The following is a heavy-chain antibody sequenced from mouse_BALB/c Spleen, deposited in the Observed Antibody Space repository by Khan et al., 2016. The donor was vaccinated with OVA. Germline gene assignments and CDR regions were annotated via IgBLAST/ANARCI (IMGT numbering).Heavy chain of an antibody. J-gene: IGHJ4*01. V-gene: IGHV1S41*01. CDR3: VRSNYYGSSLYAMDY. D-gene: IGHD1-1*01. Sequence: DLVKPGASVKLSCKASGYTFTSYWINWIKQRPGQGLEWIGQIGPGSGSTYYNEMFKGKATLTIDTSSSTVSIQLSSLSSEDSAVSCCVRSNYYGSSLYAMDYWGQGTSVTVSS. CDR1: GYTFTSYW. CDR2: IGPGSGST.